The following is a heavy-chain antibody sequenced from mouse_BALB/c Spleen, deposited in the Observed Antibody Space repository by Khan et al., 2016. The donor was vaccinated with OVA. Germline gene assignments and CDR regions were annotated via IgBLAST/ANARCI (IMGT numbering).Heavy chain of an antibody. J-gene: IGHJ2*01. CDR3: ARTGYVYFDY. CDR2: ISSGSSTI. D-gene: IGHD2-2*01. CDR1: GFTFSGFG. V-gene: IGHV5-17*02. Sequence: EVELVESGGGLVQPGGSRKLSCAASGFTFSGFGMHWVRQAPEKGLEWVAYISSGSSTIYYADTVKGRFTISRDNPKNTLFLQMTSLRSEDTAMYFCARTGYVYFDYWGQGTTLTVSS.